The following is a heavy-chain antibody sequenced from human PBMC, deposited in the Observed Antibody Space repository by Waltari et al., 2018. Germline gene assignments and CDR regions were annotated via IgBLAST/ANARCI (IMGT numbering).Heavy chain of an antibody. J-gene: IGHJ5*02. CDR1: GGSISSSSYY. Sequence: QLQLQESGPGLVKPSETLSLTCTVSGGSISSSSYYWGWILQPPGKGLEWIGSMYYSGSTYYHPSLKSRVTISVDTSKNQFSLKLSSVTAADTAVYYCARDTLAAAGWFDPWGQGTLVTVSS. CDR2: MYYSGST. CDR3: ARDTLAAAGWFDP. V-gene: IGHV4-39*07. D-gene: IGHD6-13*01.